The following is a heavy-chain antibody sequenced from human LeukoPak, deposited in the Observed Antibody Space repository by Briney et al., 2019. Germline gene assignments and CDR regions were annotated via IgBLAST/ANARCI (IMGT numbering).Heavy chain of an antibody. J-gene: IGHJ3*02. CDR1: GGSISSSNW. Sequence: PSGTLSLTCAVSGGSISSSNWWSWVRQPPGKGLEWIGEIYHSGSTNYNPSLKSRVTISVDKSKNQFSLKLSSVTAADTAVYYCARESPIMITFGGVIVRHGDAFDIWGQGTMVTVSS. CDR2: IYHSGST. D-gene: IGHD3-16*02. V-gene: IGHV4-4*02. CDR3: ARESPIMITFGGVIVRHGDAFDI.